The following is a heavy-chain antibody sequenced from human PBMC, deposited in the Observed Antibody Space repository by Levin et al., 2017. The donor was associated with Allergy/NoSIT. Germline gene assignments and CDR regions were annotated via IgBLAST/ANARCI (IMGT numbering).Heavy chain of an antibody. V-gene: IGHV3-33*01. CDR2: IWYDGSNK. J-gene: IGHJ3*02. D-gene: IGHD2-2*01. CDR1: GFTFSSYG. Sequence: GESLKISCAASGFTFSSYGMHWVRQAPGKGLEWVAVIWYDGSNKYYADSVKDRFTISRDNSKNTLYLQMNSLRAEDTAVYYCARASSTSLKNDAFDIWGQGTMVTVSS. CDR3: ARASSTSLKNDAFDI.